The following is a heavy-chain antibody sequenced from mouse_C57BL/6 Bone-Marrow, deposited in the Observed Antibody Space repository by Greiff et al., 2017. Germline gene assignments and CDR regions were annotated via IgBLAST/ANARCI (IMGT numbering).Heavy chain of an antibody. V-gene: IGHV14-2*01. CDR2: IEPEDGET. CDR1: GFNIKDYY. D-gene: IGHD1-1*01. CDR3: TRSLIYYGTNY. Sequence: VQLQQSGAELVKPGASVKLSCTASGFNIKDYYIHWVKQRTEQGLEWIGRIEPEDGETKYAPKFQDKATITADTSTNTASLQLSSLTSEDTAVYYCTRSLIYYGTNYWGQGTTLTVSS. J-gene: IGHJ2*01.